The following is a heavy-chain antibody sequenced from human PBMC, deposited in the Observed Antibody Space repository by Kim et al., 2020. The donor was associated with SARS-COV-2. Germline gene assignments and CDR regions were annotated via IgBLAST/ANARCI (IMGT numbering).Heavy chain of an antibody. J-gene: IGHJ4*02. CDR3: ARERSSGIFDY. D-gene: IGHD6-19*01. V-gene: IGHV3-33*01. Sequence: YYAVSVKGRFTIPKDNSKKTLYMQMSSVRAVDTAVYYCARERSSGIFDYWGQGTLVTVSS.